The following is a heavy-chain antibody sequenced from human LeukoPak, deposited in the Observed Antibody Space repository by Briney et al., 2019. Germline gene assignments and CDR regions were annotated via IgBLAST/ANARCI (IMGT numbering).Heavy chain of an antibody. Sequence: PSETLSLTCTVSGDSISSSSYYWGWIRQPPGKGLEWIGSIYYSGTYYNPPLKSRVTISVDTSKNQFSLKLSSMTAADTAVYYCARHLPATGTGYWGQGTLVTVSS. J-gene: IGHJ4*02. CDR3: ARHLPATGTGY. V-gene: IGHV4-39*01. CDR1: GDSISSSSYY. CDR2: IYYSGT. D-gene: IGHD6-13*01.